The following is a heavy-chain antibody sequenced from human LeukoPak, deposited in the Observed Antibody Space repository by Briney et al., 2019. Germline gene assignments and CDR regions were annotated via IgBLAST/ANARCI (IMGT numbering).Heavy chain of an antibody. D-gene: IGHD2-2*01. CDR3: ARGLPEGYCSSTSCYPIWFDP. Sequence: SETLSLTCAVYGGSFSGYYWSWIRQPPGKGLEWVGEINHNESTNYNPSLKSRVNISVDTSKNQFSLKLSSVTAADTAVYYCARGLPEGYCSSTSCYPIWFDPWGQGTLVTVSS. V-gene: IGHV4-34*01. J-gene: IGHJ5*02. CDR2: INHNEST. CDR1: GGSFSGYY.